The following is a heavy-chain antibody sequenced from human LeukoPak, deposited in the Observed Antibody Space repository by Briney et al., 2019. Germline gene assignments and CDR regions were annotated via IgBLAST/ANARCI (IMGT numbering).Heavy chain of an antibody. CDR2: INPNSGGT. Sequence: ASVKVSCTASGYSFTVYYMHWVRQAPGQGLEWMGWINPNSGGTNYAQKFLGRVTMTRDTSISTAYMELSRLRSDDTAVYYCASLYGDYVASDYWGQGTLVTVSS. J-gene: IGHJ4*02. D-gene: IGHD4-17*01. CDR1: GYSFTVYY. CDR3: ASLYGDYVASDY. V-gene: IGHV1-2*02.